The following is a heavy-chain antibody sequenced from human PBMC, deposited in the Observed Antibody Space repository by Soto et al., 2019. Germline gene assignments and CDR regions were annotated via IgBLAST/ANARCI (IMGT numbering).Heavy chain of an antibody. CDR1: GYAFSDYY. Sequence: ASVKVSCKASGYAFSDYYTHWVRQAPGQGLEWMGYINPQSGGTKYDQKFQDRVTMTRDTPKITVYMELRILTSKDTAVYYCARDRVRSQDGVDSFDLWGQGTLVTVSS. J-gene: IGHJ3*01. D-gene: IGHD3-10*01. CDR3: ARDRVRSQDGVDSFDL. CDR2: INPQSGGT. V-gene: IGHV1-2*02.